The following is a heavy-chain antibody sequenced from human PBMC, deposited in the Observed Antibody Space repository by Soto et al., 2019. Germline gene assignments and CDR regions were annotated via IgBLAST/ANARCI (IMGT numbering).Heavy chain of an antibody. CDR2: IYPSDSDT. Sequence: GEPLKISCKGFGYRFTSYWIGWVRQMPGKGLEWVGIIYPSDSDTRYSLSFQGQVTISADKSLSTAYLQWSRVKASDTAMYYCVLGGVLGSFDYWGQGTLVTVSS. CDR3: VLGGVLGSFDY. D-gene: IGHD1-26*01. CDR1: GYRFTSYW. J-gene: IGHJ4*02. V-gene: IGHV5-51*01.